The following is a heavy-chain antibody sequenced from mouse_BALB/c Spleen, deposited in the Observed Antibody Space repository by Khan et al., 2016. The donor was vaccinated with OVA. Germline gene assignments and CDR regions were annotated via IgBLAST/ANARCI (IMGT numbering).Heavy chain of an antibody. CDR2: ISYSGST. V-gene: IGHV3-2*02. D-gene: IGHD1-2*01. J-gene: IGHJ2*01. Sequence: DVQLQESGPGLVKPSQSLSLTCTVTGYSITSGYGWNWIRQFPGNKLEWMGYISYSGSTNYNPSLKSRISITRDTSKNQFFLKLNSVTTEDTATYYCARTARIKYWGQGTTLTVSS. CDR3: ARTARIKY. CDR1: GYSITSGYG.